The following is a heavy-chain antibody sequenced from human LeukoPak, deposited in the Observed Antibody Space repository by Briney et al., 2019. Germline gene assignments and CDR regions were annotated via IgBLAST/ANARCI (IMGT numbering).Heavy chain of an antibody. V-gene: IGHV3-23*01. CDR1: GFTFSSSA. Sequence: GGSLRLSCAASGFTFSSSAMSWVRQAPGKGLEWVSDISGSADVTYYADSVKGRFIISRDNSKNTLYLQMDSLRSEDTAVYYCARDFFPVVDSTWYEIGYWGQGTLVTVSS. D-gene: IGHD2-21*01. CDR2: ISGSADVT. CDR3: ARDFFPVVDSTWYEIGY. J-gene: IGHJ4*02.